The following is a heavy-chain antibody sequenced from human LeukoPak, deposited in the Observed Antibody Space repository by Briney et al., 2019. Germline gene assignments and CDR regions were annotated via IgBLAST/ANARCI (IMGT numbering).Heavy chain of an antibody. J-gene: IGHJ4*02. D-gene: IGHD5-18*01. CDR3: AGIYSYVHRPTEY. V-gene: IGHV3-48*03. Sequence: GGSLRLSCAASGFRFNTYEMNWVRQAPGKGLEWLSYISSSGSTKYYANSVKGRFTISRDNTGNSLYLQMNSLRAEDTAIYYCAGIYSYVHRPTEYWGQGTLVTVSS. CDR2: ISSSGSTK. CDR1: GFRFNTYE.